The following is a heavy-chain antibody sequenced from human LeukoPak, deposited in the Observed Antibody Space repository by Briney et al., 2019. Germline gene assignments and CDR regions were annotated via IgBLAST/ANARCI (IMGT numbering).Heavy chain of an antibody. CDR2: IYYSGST. CDR3: AMSGELLEIDY. Sequence: SETLSLTCTVSGGSISSGDYYWSWIRQPLGKGLEWTGYIYYSGSTYYNPSLKSRVTISVDTSKNQFSLKLSSVTAADTAVYYCAMSGELLEIDYWGQGTLVTVSS. V-gene: IGHV4-30-4*08. CDR1: GGSISSGDYY. J-gene: IGHJ4*02. D-gene: IGHD2-15*01.